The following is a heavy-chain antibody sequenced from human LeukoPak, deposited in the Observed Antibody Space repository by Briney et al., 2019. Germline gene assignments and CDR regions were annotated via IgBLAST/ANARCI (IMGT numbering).Heavy chain of an antibody. Sequence: PSETLTLTCIVSGASVKSDAYYWSWIRQPPGKGLEWIGYMFEGGRTNYNPSLQGRVTLSVDTSKNQFSLSVSSVTAADTAVYYCGSLNTDYYDSSGYYNHFWGQGTLVTVSS. CDR2: MFEGGRT. CDR1: GASVKSDAYY. V-gene: IGHV4-61*08. CDR3: GSLNTDYYDSSGYYNHF. D-gene: IGHD3-22*01. J-gene: IGHJ4*02.